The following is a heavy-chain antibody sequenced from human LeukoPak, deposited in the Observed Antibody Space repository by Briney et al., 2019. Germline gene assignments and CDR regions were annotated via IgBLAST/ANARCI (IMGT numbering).Heavy chain of an antibody. V-gene: IGHV1-2*02. CDR2: INPNSGGT. J-gene: IGHJ4*02. D-gene: IGHD6-19*01. CDR3: ARNDMAVAADDY. CDR1: GYTFTVYY. Sequence: ASVKVSSKASGYTFTVYYMHWVRQAPGQGLEWMGWINPNSGGTNYAQKFQGRVTMTRYTSISTAYMELSGLRSDDTAVYYCARNDMAVAADDYWGQGTLVTVSS.